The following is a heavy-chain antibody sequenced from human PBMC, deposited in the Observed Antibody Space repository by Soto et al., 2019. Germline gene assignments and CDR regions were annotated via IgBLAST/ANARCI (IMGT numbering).Heavy chain of an antibody. V-gene: IGHV4-34*01. J-gene: IGHJ3*02. CDR2: INHSGSS. D-gene: IGHD2-21*01. CDR3: AVREIAARRAPLFRKRRSNDAFDM. Sequence: QVQLQQWGAGLLKPSETLSLTCAVYGGPFSAYYWSWIRQPPGKGLEWIGQINHSGSSNYNPSLKSRVTMSLDKSNHRFTLNLRYVTDEATAGYHGAVREIAARRAPLFRKRRSNDAFDMWGQGTLVTVAS. CDR1: GGPFSAYY.